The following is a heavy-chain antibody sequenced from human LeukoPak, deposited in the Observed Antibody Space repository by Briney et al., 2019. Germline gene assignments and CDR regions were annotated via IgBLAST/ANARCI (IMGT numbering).Heavy chain of an antibody. J-gene: IGHJ3*02. CDR2: VRNKANRYTT. CDR1: GFTFSSYA. D-gene: IGHD5-24*01. CDR3: ARGYNSFDI. V-gene: IGHV3-72*01. Sequence: GGSLRLSCAASGFTFSSYAMSWVRQAPGKGLEWVGRVRNKANRYTTEYAASVRGRFTISRDESKNSLYLEVNSLKTEDTAVYYCARGYNSFDIWGQGTTVTVSS.